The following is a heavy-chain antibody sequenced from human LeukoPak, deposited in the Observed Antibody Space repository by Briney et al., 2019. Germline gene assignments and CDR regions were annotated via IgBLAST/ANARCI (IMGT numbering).Heavy chain of an antibody. CDR3: ATPGWKMATILPH. J-gene: IGHJ1*01. CDR1: GYTFTSYD. Sequence: ASVKVSCKASGYTFTSYDINWVRQATGQGLEWVGWMNPNSGNTGYAQKFQGRVTMTRNTSISTAYMELSSLRSEDTAVYYCATPGWKMATILPHWGQGTLVTVSS. V-gene: IGHV1-8*01. CDR2: MNPNSGNT. D-gene: IGHD5-24*01.